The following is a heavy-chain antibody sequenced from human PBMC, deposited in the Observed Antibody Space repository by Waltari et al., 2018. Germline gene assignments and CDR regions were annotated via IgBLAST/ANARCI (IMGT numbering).Heavy chain of an antibody. J-gene: IGHJ4*02. CDR1: GFTFSSYS. Sequence: EVQLVESGGGMVKPGGSLRLSCAASGFTFSSYSMNWVRQAPGKGLEWVSSISSSSSYIYYADSVKGRFTISRDNAKNSLYLQMNSLRAEDTAVYYCAREGASPDYGVDYWGQGTLVTVSS. D-gene: IGHD4-17*01. CDR2: ISSSSSYI. V-gene: IGHV3-21*01. CDR3: AREGASPDYGVDY.